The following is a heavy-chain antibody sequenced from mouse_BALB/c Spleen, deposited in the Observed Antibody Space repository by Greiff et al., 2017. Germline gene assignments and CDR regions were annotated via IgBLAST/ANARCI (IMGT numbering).Heavy chain of an antibody. CDR1: GYAFTNYL. V-gene: IGHV1-54*01. J-gene: IGHJ4*01. CDR2: INPGSGGT. CDR3: ATMITTGAMDY. D-gene: IGHD2-4*01. Sequence: QVQLQQSGAELVRPGTSVKVSCKASGYAFTNYLIEWVKQRPGQGLEWIGVINPGSGGTNYNEKVKGKATLTADKSSSTAYMQLSSLTSDDSAVYFCATMITTGAMDYWGQGTSVTVSS.